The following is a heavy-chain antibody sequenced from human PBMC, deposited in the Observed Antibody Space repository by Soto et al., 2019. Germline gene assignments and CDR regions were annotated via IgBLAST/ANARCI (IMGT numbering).Heavy chain of an antibody. D-gene: IGHD3-10*01. V-gene: IGHV1-24*01. CDR2: FDPEDGET. Sequence: VASVKVSCKVSGYTLTELSMHWVRQAPGKGLEWMGGFDPEDGETIYAQKFQGRVTMTEDTSTDTAYMELSSLRSEDTAVYYCATAKITMVRGLPMDVWGQGTTVTVSS. CDR3: ATAKITMVRGLPMDV. J-gene: IGHJ6*02. CDR1: GYTLTELS.